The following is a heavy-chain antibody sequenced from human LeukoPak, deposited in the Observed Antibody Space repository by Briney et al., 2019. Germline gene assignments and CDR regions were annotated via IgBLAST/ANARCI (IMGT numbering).Heavy chain of an antibody. Sequence: PGGSLRLSCAASGFTISSYAMSWVRQSPGKGLEWVSAISGSGGSTYYADSVKGRFTISRDNSKNTLYLQMNSLRAEDTAVYYCAKGLYNWNYSPFDYWGQGTLVTVSS. V-gene: IGHV3-23*01. D-gene: IGHD1-7*01. CDR3: AKGLYNWNYSPFDY. CDR2: ISGSGGST. J-gene: IGHJ4*02. CDR1: GFTISSYA.